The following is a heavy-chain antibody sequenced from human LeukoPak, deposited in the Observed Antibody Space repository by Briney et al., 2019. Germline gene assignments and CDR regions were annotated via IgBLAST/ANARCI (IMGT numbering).Heavy chain of an antibody. V-gene: IGHV3-23*01. Sequence: GGSLRLSCAASGFTFSSYAMTWVRQAPGKGLEWVSAILESGSSTYYADSVKGRFTISRDNSKNTLYLQMNSLRAEDTAVYYCAKDNKGFLEWSEMYYFDYWGQGTLVTVSS. CDR2: ILESGSST. D-gene: IGHD3-3*01. CDR1: GFTFSSYA. J-gene: IGHJ4*02. CDR3: AKDNKGFLEWSEMYYFDY.